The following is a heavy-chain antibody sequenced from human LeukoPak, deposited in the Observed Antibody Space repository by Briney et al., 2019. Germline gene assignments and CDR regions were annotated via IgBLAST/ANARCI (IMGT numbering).Heavy chain of an antibody. Sequence: RGSLRLSCAASGFTFSSYAMSWVRQAPGKGLEWVSAISGSGGSTYYADSVKGRFTISRDNSKNTLYLQMNSLRAEDTAVYYCARSGSYYSPFDYWGQGTLVTVSS. CDR3: ARSGSYYSPFDY. J-gene: IGHJ4*02. CDR1: GFTFSSYA. CDR2: ISGSGGST. D-gene: IGHD3-10*01. V-gene: IGHV3-23*01.